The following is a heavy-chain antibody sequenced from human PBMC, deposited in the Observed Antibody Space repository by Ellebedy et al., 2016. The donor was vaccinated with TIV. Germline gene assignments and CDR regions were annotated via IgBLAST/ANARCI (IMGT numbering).Heavy chain of an antibody. CDR1: GGSFSGYY. Sequence: SETLSLTCAVYGGSFSGYYWSWIRQPAGKGLEWIGRIYTSGSTNYNPSLKSRVTMSVDTSKNQFSLKLSSVTAADTAVYYCARTGIAVAGAIDYWGQGTLVTVSS. CDR3: ARTGIAVAGAIDY. D-gene: IGHD6-19*01. J-gene: IGHJ4*02. V-gene: IGHV4-59*10. CDR2: IYTSGST.